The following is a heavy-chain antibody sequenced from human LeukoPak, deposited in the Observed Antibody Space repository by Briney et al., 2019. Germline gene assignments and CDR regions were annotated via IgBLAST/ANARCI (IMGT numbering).Heavy chain of an antibody. CDR1: GFTFSSYA. D-gene: IGHD1-1*01. CDR3: AKLNWNQDAFDI. V-gene: IGHV3-23*01. Sequence: GGSLRLSCAASGFTFSSYAMSWVRQAPGEGLEWVSAISGSGGSTYYADSVKGRFTISRDNSKNTLYLQMNSLRAEDTAVYYCAKLNWNQDAFDIWGQGTMVTVSS. J-gene: IGHJ3*02. CDR2: ISGSGGST.